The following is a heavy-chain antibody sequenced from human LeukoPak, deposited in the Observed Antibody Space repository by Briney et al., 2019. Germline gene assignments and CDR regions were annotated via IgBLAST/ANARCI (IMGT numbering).Heavy chain of an antibody. V-gene: IGHV3-23*01. CDR2: ISGSGGRT. D-gene: IGHD5-18*01. Sequence: PGGSLRLSCAASGFTFSSYATSWVRQAPGKGLEWVSSISGSGGRTHYADSVRGRFTISRDNSKNTLYLQMNSLRAEDTAVYFCAKEWAAIGTPLFDYWGQGTLVTVSS. CDR3: AKEWAAIGTPLFDY. J-gene: IGHJ4*01. CDR1: GFTFSSYA.